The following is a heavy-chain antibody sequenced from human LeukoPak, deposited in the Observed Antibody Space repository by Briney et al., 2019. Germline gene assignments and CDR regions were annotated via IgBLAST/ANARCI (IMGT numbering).Heavy chain of an antibody. CDR1: GFIFSSYA. J-gene: IGHJ4*02. Sequence: TGGSLRLSCAASGFIFSSYAMHWVRQAPGKGLEWVANIKQDGSEKYYVDSVKGRFTISRDNAKNSLYLQMNSLRAEDTAVYYCARGSTYYDSSGQVPFDYWGQGTLVTVSS. D-gene: IGHD3-22*01. CDR3: ARGSTYYDSSGQVPFDY. CDR2: IKQDGSEK. V-gene: IGHV3-7*01.